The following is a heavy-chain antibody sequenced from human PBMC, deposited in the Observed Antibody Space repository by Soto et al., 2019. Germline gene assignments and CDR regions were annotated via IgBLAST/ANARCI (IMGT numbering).Heavy chain of an antibody. V-gene: IGHV4-39*01. J-gene: IGHJ4*02. CDR1: GGSISSGAYY. CDR2: IIHSGST. D-gene: IGHD3-22*01. Sequence: SETLSLTCSVSGGSISSGAYYWSWIRQYPGKGLEWIANIIHSGSTYYNPSLRSRVSISLDTSKNQFSLNLSSVTAADTAVYYCVKHGQWFLRNYWGQGTLVTVSS. CDR3: VKHGQWFLRNY.